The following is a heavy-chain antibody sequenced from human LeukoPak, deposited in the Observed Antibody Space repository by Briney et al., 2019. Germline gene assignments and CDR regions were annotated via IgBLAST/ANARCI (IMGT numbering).Heavy chain of an antibody. CDR2: IYYSGST. V-gene: IGHV4-61*08. CDR1: GGSVASTVRY. Sequence: SETLPLTCTVSGGSVASTVRYWRWIRQPPGKGLEWIGYIYYSGSTNYNPSLKSRVTISVDTSKNQFSLKLSSVTAADTAVYYCARHWRDGYNQALFDYWGQGTLVTVSS. J-gene: IGHJ4*02. D-gene: IGHD5-24*01. CDR3: ARHWRDGYNQALFDY.